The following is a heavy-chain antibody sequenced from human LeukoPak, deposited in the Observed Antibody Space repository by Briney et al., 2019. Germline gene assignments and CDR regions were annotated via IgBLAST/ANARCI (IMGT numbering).Heavy chain of an antibody. V-gene: IGHV4-59*08. CDR2: IYYGGST. CDR1: NGSISSYY. J-gene: IGHJ6*01. Sequence: SETLSLTCTVSNGSISSYYWSWSWIRQPTGKELEWIGDIYYGGSTNNNPFLKSRVTISVDTSKSQFSLNLSSVTAADTAVYYCARQYCSSSGCYSYSGMDVWGPGTTVTVSS. D-gene: IGHD2-15*01. CDR3: ARQYCSSSGCYSYSGMDV.